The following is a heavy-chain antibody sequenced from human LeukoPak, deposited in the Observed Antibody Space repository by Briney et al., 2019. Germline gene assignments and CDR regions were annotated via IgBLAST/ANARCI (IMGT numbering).Heavy chain of an antibody. CDR3: ARQFGYCSSTSCYADKVVY. V-gene: IGHV4-39*01. CDR1: GDSISSSSYY. CDR2: TYYSGST. Sequence: PSDTLSLTCTVSGDSISSSSYYWGWIRQPPGNGLECFVSTYYSGSTYYNPSLKSRVTISVATSNNAFSLQLSSATAADTAVYYCARQFGYCSSTSCYADKVVYCGQGTQVTVSS. D-gene: IGHD2-2*01. J-gene: IGHJ4*02.